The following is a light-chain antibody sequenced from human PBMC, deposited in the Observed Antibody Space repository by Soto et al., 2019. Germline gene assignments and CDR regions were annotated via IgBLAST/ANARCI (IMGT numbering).Light chain of an antibody. Sequence: QSALTQPASVSGSPGQSITISCTGTSSDVGGYNYVSWYQQHPGKAPKLMIYDVSNRPSGVSNRFSGSKSGNTASLTISGCEAEYGGDYYCSSYTSSSAVVFGGGTKLTVL. J-gene: IGLJ2*01. CDR3: SSYTSSSAVV. CDR2: DVS. V-gene: IGLV2-14*01. CDR1: SSDVGGYNY.